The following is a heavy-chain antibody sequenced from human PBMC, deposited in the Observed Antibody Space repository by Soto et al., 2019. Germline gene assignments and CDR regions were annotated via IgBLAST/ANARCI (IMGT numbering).Heavy chain of an antibody. CDR1: GYTFISYH. Sequence: QVQLVQSGTEVKKPGASVKVSCKASGYTFISYHMHWVRQAPGQGLEWMGISDPTGGNATYAQKFYGRVNMTRDTSTSTVFMELSSLRFEDTAIYYCARGLVVVGTRGYNYSYHMDVWGKGTTVTVSS. D-gene: IGHD2-15*01. J-gene: IGHJ6*03. V-gene: IGHV1-46*03. CDR3: ARGLVVVGTRGYNYSYHMDV. CDR2: SDPTGGNA.